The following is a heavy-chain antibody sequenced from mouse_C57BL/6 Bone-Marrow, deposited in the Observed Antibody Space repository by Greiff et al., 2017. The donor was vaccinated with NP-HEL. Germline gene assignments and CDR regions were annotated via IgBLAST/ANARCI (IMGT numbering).Heavy chain of an antibody. CDR2: IRLKSDNYAT. D-gene: IGHD1-1*01. Sequence: EVKLVESGAGLVQPGGSMKLSCVASGFTFSNYWMNWVRQSPEKGLEWVAQIRLKSDNYATHYAVSVKGRFTISRDDSTSSVYLQMKNLRAEDTGICCCTGVYYGSSYPSRYFDVWGTGTTVTVSS. V-gene: IGHV6-3*01. CDR3: TGVYYGSSYPSRYFDV. CDR1: GFTFSNYW. J-gene: IGHJ1*03.